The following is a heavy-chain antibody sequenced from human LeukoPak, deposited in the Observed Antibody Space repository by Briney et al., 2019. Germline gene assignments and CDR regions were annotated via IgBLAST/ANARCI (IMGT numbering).Heavy chain of an antibody. CDR1: GGSICSHY. V-gene: IGHV4-59*11. Sequence: SETLSLTCTVSGGSICSHYWSWIRQPPGKGLEWIGYIYYSGSTNYNPSLKSRVTISVDTSKNQFSLKLSSVTAADTAVYYCAGALAAAGPYYYYMDVWGKGTTVTVSS. J-gene: IGHJ6*03. CDR3: AGALAAAGPYYYYMDV. CDR2: IYYSGST. D-gene: IGHD6-13*01.